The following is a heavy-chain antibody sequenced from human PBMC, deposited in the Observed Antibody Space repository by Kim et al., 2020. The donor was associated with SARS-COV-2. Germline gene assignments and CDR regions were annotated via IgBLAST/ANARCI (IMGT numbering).Heavy chain of an antibody. J-gene: IGHJ5*02. CDR2: SIPIFATA. CDR3: TRVPRLEWLLYRGWFDP. V-gene: IGHV1-69*13. CDR1: GGTFSSYA. Sequence: SVKVSCKASGGTFSSYAISWVRQAPGQGLEWMGGSIPIFATANFAQKFQGRVTLSADESTNTAYMELSSLRSEDTAVYYCTRVPRLEWLLYRGWFDPWGQGTLVTVSS. D-gene: IGHD3-3*01.